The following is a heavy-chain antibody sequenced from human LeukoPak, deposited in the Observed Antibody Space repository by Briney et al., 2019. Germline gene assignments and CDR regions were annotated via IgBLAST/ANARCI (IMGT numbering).Heavy chain of an antibody. CDR3: ARDCGSDCSQAFDI. V-gene: IGHV3-7*05. D-gene: IGHD2-21*02. CDR2: IKQDATQK. J-gene: IGHJ3*02. Sequence: PGGSLRLSCAASGFTFSNYWMSWVRQAPGKGLEWVADIKQDATQKYYVDSVEGRFTVSRDNAKNSLYLQMNSLRVEDTAVYYCARDCGSDCSQAFDIWGQGTMVTVSS. CDR1: GFTFSNYW.